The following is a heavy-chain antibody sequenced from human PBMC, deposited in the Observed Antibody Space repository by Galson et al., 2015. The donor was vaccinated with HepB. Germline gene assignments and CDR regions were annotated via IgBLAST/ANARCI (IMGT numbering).Heavy chain of an antibody. D-gene: IGHD6-13*01. Sequence: SLRLSCAASGFTFSRYGMHWVRQAPGKGLEWVAVISYDGSNKYYADSVKGRFTISRDNSKNTLYLQMNSLRAEDTAVYYCAKIHTPPGIAAAGTDYWGQGTLVTVSS. V-gene: IGHV3-30*18. CDR1: GFTFSRYG. CDR2: ISYDGSNK. CDR3: AKIHTPPGIAAAGTDY. J-gene: IGHJ4*02.